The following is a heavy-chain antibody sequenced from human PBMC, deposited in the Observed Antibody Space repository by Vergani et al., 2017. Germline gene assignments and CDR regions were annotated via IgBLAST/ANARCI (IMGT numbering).Heavy chain of an antibody. J-gene: IGHJ4*03. CDR2: VFSSGST. Sequence: QVQLQESGPGLVKPSETLSLTCTVSGGSISHYYWSWIRQPAGKGLEWIGRVFSSGSTVYNPALKSRVIMSLDTSKKQLSLNLTSVTAADTAVYYCAKGPTSSRGYFDHWGQGTLVIASS. CDR1: GGSISHYY. V-gene: IGHV4-4*07. D-gene: IGHD5-24*01. CDR3: AKGPTSSRGYFDH.